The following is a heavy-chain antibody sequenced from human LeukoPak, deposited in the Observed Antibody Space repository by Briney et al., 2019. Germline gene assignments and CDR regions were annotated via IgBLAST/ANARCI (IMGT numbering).Heavy chain of an antibody. V-gene: IGHV4-59*01. J-gene: IGHJ3*02. CDR1: GGSISNYY. Sequence: ETLSLTCTVSGGSISNYYWSWIRQPPGKGLEWIGYTYCTGSTKYNPSLKSRVTLSVDSSKTQFSLKLNSVTAADTAVYYCAKSPSWGSGLDAFDIWGQGTMVTVSS. CDR3: AKSPSWGSGLDAFDI. CDR2: TYCTGST. D-gene: IGHD7-27*01.